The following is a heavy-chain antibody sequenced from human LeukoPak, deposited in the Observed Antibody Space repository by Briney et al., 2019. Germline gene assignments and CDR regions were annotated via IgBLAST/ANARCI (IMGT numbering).Heavy chain of an antibody. D-gene: IGHD6-13*01. V-gene: IGHV3-11*05. CDR1: GFTFSDYY. CDR3: ARGASGSSWFGGFDF. CDR2: ISGDSTFT. J-gene: IGHJ4*02. Sequence: GGSLRLSCAASGFTFSDYYMSWIRQAPGKGLEGLSYISGDSTFTNYADSVKGRFTISRDNAKNSLYLQMNSLRAEDTAVYYCARGASGSSWFGGFDFWGQGTLVTVSS.